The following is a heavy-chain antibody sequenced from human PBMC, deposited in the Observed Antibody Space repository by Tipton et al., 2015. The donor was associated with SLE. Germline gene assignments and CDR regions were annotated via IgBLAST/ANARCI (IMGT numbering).Heavy chain of an antibody. Sequence: TLSLTCTVSGGSISSGSYYWSWIRRPPGKGLEWIGEINHSGSTNYNPSLKSRVTISVDTSKNQFSLKLGSVTAADTAVYYCARGELGIRTFDYWGQGTLVTVSS. V-gene: IGHV4-39*07. CDR2: INHSGST. J-gene: IGHJ4*02. D-gene: IGHD7-27*01. CDR3: ARGELGIRTFDY. CDR1: GGSISSGSYY.